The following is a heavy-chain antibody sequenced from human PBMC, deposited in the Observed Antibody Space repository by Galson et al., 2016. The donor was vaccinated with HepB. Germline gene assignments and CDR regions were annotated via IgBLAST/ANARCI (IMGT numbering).Heavy chain of an antibody. D-gene: IGHD3-16*02. Sequence: SVKVSCKASGYSFTSYVMHWVRQAPGQSLEWMGWINAGNGNTKYSQKFQGRVTITRDTSASTAYMELSSLRSEDTAVCYCAIENYAYVCGNYRYTKNDAFDIWGHGSMVTVSS. CDR1: GYSFTSYV. J-gene: IGHJ3*02. V-gene: IGHV1-3*01. CDR3: AIENYAYVCGNYRYTKNDAFDI. CDR2: INAGNGNT.